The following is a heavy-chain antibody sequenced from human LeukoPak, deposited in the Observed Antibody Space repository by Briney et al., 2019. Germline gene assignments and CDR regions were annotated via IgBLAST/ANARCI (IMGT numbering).Heavy chain of an antibody. Sequence: SETLSLTCAVYGESFSGYYWNWIRQPPGKGLEWIGEISHSGSTKYNPSLKSRVTISVDTSKNQFSLKLNSVTAADTAVYYCVRVPSSGYYRNFDYWGQGTLVTVSS. J-gene: IGHJ4*02. CDR2: ISHSGST. D-gene: IGHD3-22*01. CDR1: GESFSGYY. V-gene: IGHV4-34*01. CDR3: VRVPSSGYYRNFDY.